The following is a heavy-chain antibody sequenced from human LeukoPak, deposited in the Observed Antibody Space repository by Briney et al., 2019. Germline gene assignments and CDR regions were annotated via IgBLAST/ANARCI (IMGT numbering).Heavy chain of an antibody. CDR3: AIDSTVVDYYYGMDV. J-gene: IGHJ6*02. Sequence: ASVKVSCKTSGYSFTAFYIHWVRQAPGQGLEWMGWIHPRRGDTNYAQKFQGRVTKTRDTSISTAYLDLSSLRSDDTAVYYCAIDSTVVDYYYGMDVWGQGTTVTVSS. CDR2: IHPRRGDT. D-gene: IGHD4-23*01. CDR1: GYSFTAFY. V-gene: IGHV1-2*02.